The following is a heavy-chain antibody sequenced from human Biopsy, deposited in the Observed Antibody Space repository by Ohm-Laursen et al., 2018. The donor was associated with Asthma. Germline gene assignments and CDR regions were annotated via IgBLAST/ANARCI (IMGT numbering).Heavy chain of an antibody. CDR2: ILFDGRKI. D-gene: IGHD6-13*01. CDR3: AKDRVAGRSYYFDY. CDR1: GFTFSHYN. V-gene: IGHV3-30*18. J-gene: IGHJ4*02. Sequence: SLRLPCAASGFTFSHYNMNWVRRAPGKGLEWVAQILFDGRKINYPDSVKGRFTISRDNSKNMVYLQMNSLRPEDTAVYYCAKDRVAGRSYYFDYWGQGSLVSVSS.